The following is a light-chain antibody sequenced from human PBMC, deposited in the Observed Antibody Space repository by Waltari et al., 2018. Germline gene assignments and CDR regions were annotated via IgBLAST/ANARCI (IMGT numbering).Light chain of an antibody. J-gene: IGLJ3*02. CDR3: AAWDDSLNGWV. CDR1: RSTIGRNT. V-gene: IGLV1-44*01. Sequence: QSVLTQPPSASGTPALRVTIACSGRRSTIGRNTRTWYKHLPGRAPKLLIYGNDQRPSGVPDRISGSKSGSSASLAINGLQSEDEADYYCAAWDDSLNGWVFGGGTKLTVL. CDR2: GND.